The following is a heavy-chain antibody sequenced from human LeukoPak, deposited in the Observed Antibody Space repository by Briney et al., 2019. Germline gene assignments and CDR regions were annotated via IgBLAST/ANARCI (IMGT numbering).Heavy chain of an antibody. J-gene: IGHJ6*02. V-gene: IGHV3-9*01. Sequence: GGSLRLSCAASGFTFDDYVMHWVRQAPGKGLEWVSGISWNSGSIGYADSVKGRFTISRDNAKNSLYLQMNSLRAEDTALYYCAKDMGGGDGYNGGYGMDVWGQGTTVTVSS. CDR1: GFTFDDYV. CDR3: AKDMGGGDGYNGGYGMDV. D-gene: IGHD5-24*01. CDR2: ISWNSGSI.